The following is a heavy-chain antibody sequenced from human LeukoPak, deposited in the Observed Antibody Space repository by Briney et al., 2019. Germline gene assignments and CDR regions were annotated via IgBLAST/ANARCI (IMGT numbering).Heavy chain of an antibody. D-gene: IGHD5-24*01. CDR3: ARVNEGEMATTTENGFFDY. CDR1: GGSFSGYY. CDR2: IYYSGST. V-gene: IGHV4-34*01. J-gene: IGHJ4*02. Sequence: SETLSLTCAVYGGSFSGYYWGWIRQPPGRGLEWIGSIYYSGSTYYNPSLKSRVTISVDTSKNQFSLKLSSVTAADTAVYYCARVNEGEMATTTENGFFDYRGQGTLVTVSS.